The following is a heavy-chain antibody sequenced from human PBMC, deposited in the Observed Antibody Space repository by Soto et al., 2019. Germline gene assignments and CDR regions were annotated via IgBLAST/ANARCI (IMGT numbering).Heavy chain of an antibody. D-gene: IGHD1-26*01. CDR2: INPNSGDT. J-gene: IGHJ6*02. CDR3: AKGGAIVAAGTRVYLYNAMDV. Sequence: ASVKVSCKASGYTFTGYYVHWVRQAPGQGLEWMGWINPNSGDTYLAQRFQGRVTMNRDTSVGTAYMELRGLTSDDTAEYYCAKGGAIVAAGTRVYLYNAMDVWGQGTTVTVSS. CDR1: GYTFTGYY. V-gene: IGHV1-2*02.